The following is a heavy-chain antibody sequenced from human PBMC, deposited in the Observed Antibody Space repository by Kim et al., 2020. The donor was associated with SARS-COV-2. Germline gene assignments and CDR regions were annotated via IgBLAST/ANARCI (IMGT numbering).Heavy chain of an antibody. CDR3: ARGVEGVLNWFDP. V-gene: IGHV3-53*01. CDR1: GFTVSSNY. D-gene: IGHD3-10*01. Sequence: GGSLRLSCVASGFTVSSNYMGWVRQAPGKGLEWVSVIYNGGTTNYADSVKGRFSISRDNPKNTVYLQMNSLRAEDTAVYYCARGVEGVLNWFDPWGQGTLVTVSS. CDR2: IYNGGTT. J-gene: IGHJ5*02.